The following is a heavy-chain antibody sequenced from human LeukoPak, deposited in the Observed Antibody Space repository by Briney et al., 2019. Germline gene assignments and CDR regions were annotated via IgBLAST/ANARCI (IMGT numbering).Heavy chain of an antibody. J-gene: IGHJ4*02. CDR2: IRYDGSNK. V-gene: IGHV3-30*02. CDR3: ALGIAAAGSRDY. Sequence: GGSLRLSCAASGFTFSSYGMHWVRQAPAKGLEWVAFIRYDGSNKYYANSVKGRFTISRDNSKNTLYLQMNSLRAEDTAVYYCALGIAAAGSRDYWGQGTLVTVSS. CDR1: GFTFSSYG. D-gene: IGHD6-13*01.